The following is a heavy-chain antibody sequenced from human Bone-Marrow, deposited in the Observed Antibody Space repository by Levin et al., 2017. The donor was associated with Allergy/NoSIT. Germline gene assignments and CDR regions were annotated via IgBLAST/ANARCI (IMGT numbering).Heavy chain of an antibody. CDR1: GGSISSSSYY. CDR2: IYYSGST. J-gene: IGHJ4*02. D-gene: IGHD4-17*01. V-gene: IGHV4-39*01. CDR3: ARLWTVTTRPGPKFDY. Sequence: PSETLSLTCTVSGGSISSSSYYWGWIRQPPGKGLEWIGSIYYSGSTYYNPSLKSRVTISVDTSKNQFSLKLSSVTAADTAVYYCARLWTVTTRPGPKFDYWGQGTLVTVSS.